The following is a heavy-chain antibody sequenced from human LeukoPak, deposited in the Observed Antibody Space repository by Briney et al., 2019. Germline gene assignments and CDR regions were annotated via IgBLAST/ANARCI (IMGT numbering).Heavy chain of an antibody. CDR3: ARESGHTLGFDY. Sequence: SETLSLTCTVSGGSISSYYWSWIRQPPGKGLEWIGYIYTSGSTNYNPSLKSRVTISVDTSKNQFSLKLSSVTAADTAVYYFARESGHTLGFDYWGQGTLVTVSS. V-gene: IGHV4-59*01. CDR2: IYTSGST. D-gene: IGHD2-2*02. CDR1: GGSISSYY. J-gene: IGHJ4*02.